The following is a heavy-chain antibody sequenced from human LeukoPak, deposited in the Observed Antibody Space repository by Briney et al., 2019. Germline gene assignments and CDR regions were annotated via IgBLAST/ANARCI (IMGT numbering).Heavy chain of an antibody. CDR2: INHSGST. CDR3: ASPYYDSSGYYYDWFDP. CDR1: GGSFSGYY. J-gene: IGHJ5*02. Sequence: SETLSLTCAVYGGSFSGYYWSWIRQPPGKGLEWIGEINHSGSTNYNPSLKSRVTISVDTSKNQFSLKLSSVTAADTAVYYCASPYYDSSGYYYDWFDPWGQGTLVTVSS. V-gene: IGHV4-34*01. D-gene: IGHD3-22*01.